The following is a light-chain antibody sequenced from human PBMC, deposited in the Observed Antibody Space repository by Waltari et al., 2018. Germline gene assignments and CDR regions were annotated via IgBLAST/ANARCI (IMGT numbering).Light chain of an antibody. Sequence: DIVMTQSPLSLPVTPGEPASISCTSSQSLLHSNGYNYLDWYLQKPGQSPKLLIYLASKRASGVPDRFSGSGSGTDFTLKISRVEAEDVGVYYCMQALQTPDTFGQGTRLEIK. J-gene: IGKJ5*01. V-gene: IGKV2-28*01. CDR2: LAS. CDR1: QSLLHSNGYNY. CDR3: MQALQTPDT.